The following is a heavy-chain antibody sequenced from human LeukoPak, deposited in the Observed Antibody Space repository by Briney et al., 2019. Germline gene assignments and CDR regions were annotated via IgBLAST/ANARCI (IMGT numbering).Heavy chain of an antibody. D-gene: IGHD3-22*01. V-gene: IGHV4-30-4*08. J-gene: IGHJ2*01. CDR2: IYYSGST. CDR3: ARAVHRTQIVVVITRPYWYFDL. CDR1: GGSISSGDYY. Sequence: SQTLSLTCTVSGGSISSGDYYWSWIRQPPGKGLEWIGYIYYSGSTYYNPSLKSRVTISVDTSKNQFSLKLSSVTAADTAVYYCARAVHRTQIVVVITRPYWYFDLWGRGTLVTVSS.